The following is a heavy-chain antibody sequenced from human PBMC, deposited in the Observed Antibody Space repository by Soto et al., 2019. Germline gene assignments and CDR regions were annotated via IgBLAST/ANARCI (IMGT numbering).Heavy chain of an antibody. CDR3: ATEGTTTVVTETIKFDY. CDR2: IWYDGSNK. Sequence: GGSLRLSCAASGFTFSSYGMHWVRQAPGKGLEWVAVIWYDGSNKYYADSVKGRFTISRDNSKNTLYLQMNSLRAEDTAVYYCATEGTTTVVTETIKFDYWGQGTLVTVSS. CDR1: GFTFSSYG. D-gene: IGHD4-17*01. V-gene: IGHV3-33*01. J-gene: IGHJ4*02.